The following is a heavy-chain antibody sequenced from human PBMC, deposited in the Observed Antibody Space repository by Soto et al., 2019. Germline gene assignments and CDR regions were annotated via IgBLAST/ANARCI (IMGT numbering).Heavy chain of an antibody. CDR2: IIPIFGTA. Sequence: ASVKVSCKASGGTFSSYAISWVRQAPGQGLEWMGGIIPIFGTANYAQKFQGRVTITADESTSTAYMELSSLRSEDTAVYYCAMGGYSYGGLYYYGMDVWGQGTTVTVSS. CDR3: AMGGYSYGGLYYYGMDV. J-gene: IGHJ6*02. CDR1: GGTFSSYA. V-gene: IGHV1-69*13. D-gene: IGHD5-18*01.